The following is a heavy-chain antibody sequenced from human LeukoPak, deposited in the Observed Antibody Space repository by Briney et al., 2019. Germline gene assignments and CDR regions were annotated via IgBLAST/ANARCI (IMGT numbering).Heavy chain of an antibody. CDR1: GFTFSSYS. Sequence: GGSLRLSCAASGFTFSSYSMNWVRQAPGKGLEWVSAITGSGATTFYADSVKGRFTISRDNSKNTLYLQMNSLRAEDTAIYYCAKLWTGSYPRYFDYWGQGTLVTVSS. CDR3: AKLWTGSYPRYFDY. D-gene: IGHD3-10*01. V-gene: IGHV3-23*01. J-gene: IGHJ4*02. CDR2: ITGSGATT.